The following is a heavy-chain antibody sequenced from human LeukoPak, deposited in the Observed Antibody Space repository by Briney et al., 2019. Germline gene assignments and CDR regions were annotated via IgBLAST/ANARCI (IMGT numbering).Heavy chain of an antibody. Sequence: SETLSLTCTVSGGSISSSSYYWGWIRQPPGKGLEWIGYIYYSGSTYYNPSLKSRVTISVDTSKNQFSLKLSSVTAADTAVYYCARDRGGIENWFDPWGQGTLVTVSS. CDR3: ARDRGGIENWFDP. V-gene: IGHV4-31*03. J-gene: IGHJ5*02. D-gene: IGHD2-15*01. CDR2: IYYSGST. CDR1: GGSISSSSYY.